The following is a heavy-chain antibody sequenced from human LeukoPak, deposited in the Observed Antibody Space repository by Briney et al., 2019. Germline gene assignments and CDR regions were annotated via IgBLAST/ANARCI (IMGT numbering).Heavy chain of an antibody. V-gene: IGHV3-43D*03. CDR3: AKDISSIIARGFDY. CDR1: GFTFDDYA. J-gene: IGHJ4*02. D-gene: IGHD3-10*01. CDR2: ISWDGGST. Sequence: GGSLRLSCAASGFTFDDYAMHWVRQAPGKGLEWVSLISWDGGSTYYADSVKGRFTISRDNSKNSLFLQMNSLRAEDTALYYCAKDISSIIARGFDYWGQGTLVTVSS.